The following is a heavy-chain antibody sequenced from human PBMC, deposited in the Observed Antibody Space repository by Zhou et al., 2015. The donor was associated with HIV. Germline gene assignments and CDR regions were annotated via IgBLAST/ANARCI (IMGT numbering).Heavy chain of an antibody. CDR3: ARGFTPPRWNYIYFDY. V-gene: IGHV1-69*01. Sequence: QVELEQSGAEMKKPGSSVRISCRASGGSLNNFAFSWVRQPPGQGLEWMGGIIPMSEATNYAQDFKGRLTISAVEATKTVYMELNGLQSGDTAVYFCARGFTPPRWNYIYFDYWGQGTVVTVSS. D-gene: IGHD1-7*01. CDR2: IIPMSEAT. J-gene: IGHJ4*02. CDR1: GGSLNNFA.